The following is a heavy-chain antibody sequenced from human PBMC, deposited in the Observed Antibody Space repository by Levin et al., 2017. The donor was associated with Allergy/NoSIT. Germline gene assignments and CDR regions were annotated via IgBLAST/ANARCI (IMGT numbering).Heavy chain of an antibody. D-gene: IGHD2-21*02. CDR1: GGSISSSSYY. CDR2: IYYSGST. J-gene: IGHJ4*02. V-gene: IGHV4-39*07. Sequence: PSETLSLTCTVSGGSISSSSYYWGWIRQPPGKGLEWIGSIYYSGSTYYNPSLKSRVTISVDTSKNQFSLKLSSVTAADTAVYYCAREYCGGDCYSRGSSFDYWGQGTLVTVSS. CDR3: AREYCGGDCYSRGSSFDY.